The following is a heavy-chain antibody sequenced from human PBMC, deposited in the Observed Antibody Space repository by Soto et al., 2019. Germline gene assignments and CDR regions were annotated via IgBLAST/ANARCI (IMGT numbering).Heavy chain of an antibody. CDR2: IYYSGST. Sequence: QLQLQESGPGLVKPSETLSLTCTVSGGSISSSSYYWGWIRQPPGKGLEWIGSIYYSGSTYYNPSLKSRVPISVDTSKNQFSRRLSSVTAADTAVYYCARLYGSPTTLTYYYYYYMDVWGKGTTVTVSS. CDR1: GGSISSSSYY. J-gene: IGHJ6*03. CDR3: ARLYGSPTTLTYYYYYYMDV. V-gene: IGHV4-39*01. D-gene: IGHD3-10*01.